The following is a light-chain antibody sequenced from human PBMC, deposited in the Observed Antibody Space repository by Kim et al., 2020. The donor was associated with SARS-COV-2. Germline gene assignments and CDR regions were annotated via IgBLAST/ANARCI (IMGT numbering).Light chain of an antibody. V-gene: IGKV1-27*01. CDR2: AAS. CDR3: QKYDSAPRT. J-gene: IGKJ1*01. Sequence: DLQMTQSPSSLYASVGDRVTITCRASQDITNYLAWYKQHPGKLPTLLIYAASTLRSGVPSRFRGSGSGTDFTLTITSLQPEDVATYYCQKYDSAPRTFGQGTKVDIK. CDR1: QDITNY.